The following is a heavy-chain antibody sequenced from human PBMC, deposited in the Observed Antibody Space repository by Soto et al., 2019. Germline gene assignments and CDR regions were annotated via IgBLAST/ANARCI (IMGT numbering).Heavy chain of an antibody. CDR1: GFTLSSYG. J-gene: IGHJ4*02. CDR3: ARDLAWGQQLVPGFDY. Sequence: PGGSLRLSCAASGFTLSSYGMHWVRQAPGKGLEWVAVIWYDGSNKYYADSVKGRFTISRDNSKNTLYLQMNSLRAEDTAVYYCARDLAWGQQLVPGFDYWGQGTLVTVSS. D-gene: IGHD6-13*01. V-gene: IGHV3-33*01. CDR2: IWYDGSNK.